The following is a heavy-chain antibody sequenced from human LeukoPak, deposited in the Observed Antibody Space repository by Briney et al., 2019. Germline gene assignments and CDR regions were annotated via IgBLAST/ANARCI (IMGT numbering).Heavy chain of an antibody. J-gene: IGHJ4*02. Sequence: PGGSLRLSCAASGFTFSNYWMNWLRQVPGKGLEWVADIKQDGSNKYYADSVKGRFTISRDNSKNTLYLQMNSLRAEDTAVYYCAREGPRNMLPYWGQGTLVTVSS. V-gene: IGHV3-30*19. CDR1: GFTFSNYW. CDR2: IKQDGSNK. CDR3: AREGPRNMLPY. D-gene: IGHD2-8*01.